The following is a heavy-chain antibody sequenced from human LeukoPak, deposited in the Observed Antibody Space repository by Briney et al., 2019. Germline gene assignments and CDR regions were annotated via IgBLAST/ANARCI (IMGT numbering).Heavy chain of an antibody. CDR3: AKAGYGGSSTTTYGDY. CDR1: GFTFSSFG. D-gene: IGHD2-15*01. CDR2: ISHDGRSK. V-gene: IGHV3-30*18. Sequence: PGRSLTLSCAASGFTFSSFGMHWVRRAPGKGLEWVAIISHDGRSKYYADSVKGRFTISGDNSKNTLYLQMNSLRVEDTAVYYCAKAGYGGSSTTTYGDYWGQGTLVTVSS. J-gene: IGHJ4*02.